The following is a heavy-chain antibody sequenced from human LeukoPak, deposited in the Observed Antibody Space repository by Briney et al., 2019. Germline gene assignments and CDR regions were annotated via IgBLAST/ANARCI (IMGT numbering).Heavy chain of an antibody. J-gene: IGHJ4*02. CDR2: DGNVK. D-gene: IGHD4-17*01. V-gene: IGHV3-33*01. CDR3: ARVLTVTFDS. Sequence: GRSLRLSCAASGFTFSTYGMHWVRQAPGKGLEWVALDGNVKVYADSVTGRFTISRDNSKNKLYLEMNSLRVEDTAVYYCARVLTVTFDSWGQGTLVTVSS. CDR1: GFTFSTYG.